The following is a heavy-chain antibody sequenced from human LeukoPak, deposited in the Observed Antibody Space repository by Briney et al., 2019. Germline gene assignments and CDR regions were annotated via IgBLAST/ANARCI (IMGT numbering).Heavy chain of an antibody. CDR1: GYTITGYY. V-gene: IGHV1-2*02. CDR2: INPNSGDT. Sequence: ASVNVCCKASGYTITGYYIHWVRQAPGQGLEWMGWINPNSGDTNYAQKFQGRVTMTRDTSINTAFMELSRLRSDDTAVYYCARDRHWNQGNFDYWGQGTLVTVSS. J-gene: IGHJ4*02. CDR3: ARDRHWNQGNFDY. D-gene: IGHD1-1*01.